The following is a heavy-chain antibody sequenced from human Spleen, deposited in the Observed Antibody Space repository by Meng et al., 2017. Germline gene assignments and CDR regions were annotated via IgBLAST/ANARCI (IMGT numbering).Heavy chain of an antibody. D-gene: IGHD3-22*01. CDR3: AREYYYSSAYLDS. CDR2: INTNTGSP. Sequence: VQLVQSGSALKKSGASVKVSCKASGYTFTSYNINWVRQAPGQGLEWMGRINTNTGSPTYAQGLTGRFVFSLDTSVTTAYLQISSLKAEDTAVYYCAREYYYSSAYLDSWGQGTLVTVSS. J-gene: IGHJ4*02. V-gene: IGHV7-4-1*02. CDR1: GYTFTSYN.